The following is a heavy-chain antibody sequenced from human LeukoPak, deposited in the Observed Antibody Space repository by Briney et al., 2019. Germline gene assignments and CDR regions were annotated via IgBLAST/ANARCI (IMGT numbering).Heavy chain of an antibody. CDR1: GFTFSSYA. Sequence: GGSLRLSCAASGFTFSSYAMHWVRQAPGKGLEWVAVISYDGSNKYYADSVKGRFTISRDNSKNTLYLQMNSLRAEDTAVYYCARNGPYSSGWYYYYYGMDVWGQGTTVTVSS. D-gene: IGHD6-25*01. CDR2: ISYDGSNK. V-gene: IGHV3-30-3*01. CDR3: ARNGPYSSGWYYYYYGMDV. J-gene: IGHJ6*02.